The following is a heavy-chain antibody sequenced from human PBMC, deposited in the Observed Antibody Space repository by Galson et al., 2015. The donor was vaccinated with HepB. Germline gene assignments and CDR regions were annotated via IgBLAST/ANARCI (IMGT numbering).Heavy chain of an antibody. CDR1: KSTFNYYY. CDR2: ISSSGSTI. CDR3: VRVSDCSGGMCQSGWYGLDV. V-gene: IGHV3-11*01. D-gene: IGHD2-15*01. Sequence: RLSSAASKSTFNYYYKSWIRQSPGKGLECEAYISSSGSTIYYADSVKGRFTISRDNAKNSLYLQMHSLRAEDTAVYFCVRVSDCSGGMCQSGWYGLDVWCQGNTVTV. J-gene: IGHJ6*02.